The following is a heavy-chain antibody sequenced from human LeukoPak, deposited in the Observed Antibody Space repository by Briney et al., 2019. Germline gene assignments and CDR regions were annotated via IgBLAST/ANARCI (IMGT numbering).Heavy chain of an antibody. V-gene: IGHV4-34*01. J-gene: IGHJ4*02. CDR3: ARYWSGFDY. CDR1: GGSFSGYY. D-gene: IGHD3-3*01. CDR2: INHSGST. Sequence: PSETLSLTCAVYGGSFSGYYWSWIRQPPGKGLEWIGEINHSGSTNYYPSLKSRVAMSVDTSKNQFSLKLTSVTAADTAVYFCARYWSGFDYWGQGTLVTVSS.